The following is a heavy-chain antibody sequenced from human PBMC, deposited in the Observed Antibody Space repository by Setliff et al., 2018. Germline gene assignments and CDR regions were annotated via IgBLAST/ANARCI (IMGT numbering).Heavy chain of an antibody. V-gene: IGHV3-7*03. J-gene: IGHJ4*02. CDR3: ARGTSGWYGGWEYYFDY. CDR2: IKKDGSET. CDR1: GFTFSTYW. D-gene: IGHD6-19*01. Sequence: GGSLRLSCAASGFTFSTYWRTWVRQAPGKGPECVANIKKDGSETHYVDSVKGRCIISRDNAKDSLYLQMNSRRGEDTAVYYGARGTSGWYGGWEYYFDYWGQGTQVTVSS.